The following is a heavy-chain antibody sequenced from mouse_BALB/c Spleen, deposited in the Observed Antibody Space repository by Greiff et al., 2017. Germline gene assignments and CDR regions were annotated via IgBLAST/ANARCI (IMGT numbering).Heavy chain of an antibody. CDR1: GFNIKDTY. CDR2: IDPANGNT. V-gene: IGHV14-3*02. J-gene: IGHJ2*01. CDR3: ARSKGITHFDY. D-gene: IGHD2-4*01. Sequence: VQLQQSGAELVKPGASVKLSCTASGFNIKDTYMHWVKQRPEQGLEWIGRIDPANGNTKYDPKFQGKATITADTSSNTAYLQLSSLTSEDTAVYYCARSKGITHFDYWGQGTTLTVSS.